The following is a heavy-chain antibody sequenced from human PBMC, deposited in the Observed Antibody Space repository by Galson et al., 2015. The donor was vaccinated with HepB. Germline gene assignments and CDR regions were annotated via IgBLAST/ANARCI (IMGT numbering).Heavy chain of an antibody. Sequence: SLRLSCAASGFTFSNAWMNWVRQAPGKGLEWVGRIKSKTDGGTTDYAAPVKGRFTISRDDSKNTLYLQMNSLKTEDTAVYYCTTVVVVPAAIPQADPDAEDYWGQGTLVTVSS. CDR2: IKSKTDGGTT. V-gene: IGHV3-15*07. CDR3: TTVVVVPAAIPQADPDAEDY. D-gene: IGHD2-2*02. J-gene: IGHJ4*02. CDR1: GFTFSNAW.